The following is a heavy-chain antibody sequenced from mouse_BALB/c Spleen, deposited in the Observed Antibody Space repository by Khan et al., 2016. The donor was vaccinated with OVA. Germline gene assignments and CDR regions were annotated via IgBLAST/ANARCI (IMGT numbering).Heavy chain of an antibody. V-gene: IGHV5-12*02. Sequence: EVELVESGGGLVQPGGSLKLSCATSGFTFSDYYMYWVRQTPEKRLEWVAYISNGCGSTYYPDTVKGRFTISRDNAKNTLYLQLSRLKSDDTARYYCARLRGLYDYDGFAYWGQGTLVTVSA. CDR2: ISNGCGST. CDR1: GFTFSDYY. CDR3: ARLRGLYDYDGFAY. J-gene: IGHJ3*01. D-gene: IGHD2-4*01.